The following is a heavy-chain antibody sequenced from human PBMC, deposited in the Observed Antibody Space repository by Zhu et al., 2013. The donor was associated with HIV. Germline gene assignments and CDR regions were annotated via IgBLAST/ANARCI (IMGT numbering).Heavy chain of an antibody. CDR1: GYTFTDYY. CDR2: INPNTGGT. CDR3: ARDNYYGSGNPFEAFDI. D-gene: IGHD3-10*01. V-gene: IGHV1-2*02. Sequence: QVQLVQSGAEVKKPGASVKVSCKASGYTFTDYYMHWVRQAPGQGLEWMGWINPNTGGTNYAQKFQGRVTMTRDTSISTAYMELGRLRSDDTAVYYCARDNYYGSGNPFEAFDIWGQGTVVTVSS. J-gene: IGHJ3*02.